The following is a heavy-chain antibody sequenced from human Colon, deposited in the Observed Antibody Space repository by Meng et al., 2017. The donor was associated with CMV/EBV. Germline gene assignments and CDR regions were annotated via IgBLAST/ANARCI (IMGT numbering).Heavy chain of an antibody. Sequence: GESLKISCAASGFTFSNSAMNWVRQAPGKGLEWVSSIGGTGDSTYCADSVKGRFTISRDNSETTLFLQMNKLRVEDTAVYYCARGTIPRGNYFWYFDHWGQGSLVTVSS. J-gene: IGHJ4*02. V-gene: IGHV3-23*01. CDR1: GFTFSNSA. CDR2: IGGTGDST. D-gene: IGHD1-7*01. CDR3: ARGTIPRGNYFWYFDH.